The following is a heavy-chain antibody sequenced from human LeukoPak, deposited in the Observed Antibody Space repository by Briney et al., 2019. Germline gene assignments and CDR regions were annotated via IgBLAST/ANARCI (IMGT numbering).Heavy chain of an antibody. CDR2: IYYSGST. CDR3: ARDRGNSSPLDP. D-gene: IGHD4-23*01. CDR1: GGSISSYY. J-gene: IGHJ5*02. Sequence: SETLSLTCTVSGGSISSYYWSWIRQPPGKGLEWIGYIYYSGSTNYNPSLKSRVTISVDTSKNQFPLKLSSVTAADTAVYYCARDRGNSSPLDPWGQGTLVTVSS. V-gene: IGHV4-59*01.